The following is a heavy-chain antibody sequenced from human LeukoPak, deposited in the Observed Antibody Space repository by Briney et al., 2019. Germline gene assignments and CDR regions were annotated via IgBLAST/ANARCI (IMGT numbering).Heavy chain of an antibody. CDR3: ARGLDDAFDI. CDR1: GSTFSSYS. V-gene: IGHV3-21*01. Sequence: PGGSLRLSCAASGSTFSSYSMNWVRQAPGKGLEWVSSISSSSSYIYYADSVKGRFTISRDNAKNSLYLQMNSLRAEDTAVYYCARGLDDAFDIWGQGTMVTVSS. J-gene: IGHJ3*02. CDR2: ISSSSSYI.